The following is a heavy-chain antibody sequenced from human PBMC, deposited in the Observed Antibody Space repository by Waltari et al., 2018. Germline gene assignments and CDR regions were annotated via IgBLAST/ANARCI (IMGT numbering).Heavy chain of an antibody. CDR2: INHSGST. D-gene: IGHD3-10*01. J-gene: IGHJ6*02. Sequence: AGLLKPSETLSLTCAVYGGSFSGYYWSWIRQPPGKGLEWIGEINHSGSTNYNPSLKSRVTISVDTSKNQFSLKLSSVTAADTAVYYCARERVVGFLYYYGSGTKYYGMDVWGQGTTVTVSS. CDR3: ARERVVGFLYYYGSGTKYYGMDV. CDR1: GGSFSGYY. V-gene: IGHV4-34*01.